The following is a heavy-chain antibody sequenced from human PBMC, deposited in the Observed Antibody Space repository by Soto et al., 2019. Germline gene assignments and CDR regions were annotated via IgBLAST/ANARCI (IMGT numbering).Heavy chain of an antibody. V-gene: IGHV3-13*01. Sequence: PGGSLRLSCAASGFTFSSYDMHWVRQATGKGLEWVSAIDTAGDTYYPGSVKGRFTISRDNAKNSLYLQMNSLRAEDTAVYYCATGGYSSGYPDYCGLRTLVTVSS. CDR2: IDTAGDT. CDR3: ATGGYSSGYPDY. CDR1: GFTFSSYD. D-gene: IGHD3-22*01. J-gene: IGHJ4*02.